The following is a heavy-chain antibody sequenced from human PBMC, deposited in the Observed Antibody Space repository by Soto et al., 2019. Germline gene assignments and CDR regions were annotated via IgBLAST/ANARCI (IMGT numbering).Heavy chain of an antibody. J-gene: IGHJ4*02. CDR1: GGSFSGYY. CDR3: ASQLLGTAMVTDFDY. D-gene: IGHD5-18*01. Sequence: SETLSLTCAVYGGSFSGYYWSWIRQPPGKGLEWIGEINHSGSTNYNPSLKSRVTISVDTSKNQFSLKLSSVTAADTAVYYCASQLLGTAMVTDFDYWGQGTLVTVSS. CDR2: INHSGST. V-gene: IGHV4-34*01.